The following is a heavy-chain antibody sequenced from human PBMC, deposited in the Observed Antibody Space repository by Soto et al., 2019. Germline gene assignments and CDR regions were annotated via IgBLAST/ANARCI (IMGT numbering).Heavy chain of an antibody. Sequence: LRLSCAASGFTFSSYSMNWVRQAPGKGLEWVSSISSSSSYIYYADSVKGRFTISRDNAKNSLYLQMNSLRAEDTAVYYCARAGQDIVVVVAATIDYWGQGTLVTVSS. CDR3: ARAGQDIVVVVAATIDY. CDR2: ISSSSSYI. J-gene: IGHJ4*02. V-gene: IGHV3-21*01. D-gene: IGHD2-15*01. CDR1: GFTFSSYS.